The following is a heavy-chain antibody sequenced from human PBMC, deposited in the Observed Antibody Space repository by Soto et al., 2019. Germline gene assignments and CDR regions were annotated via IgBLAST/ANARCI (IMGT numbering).Heavy chain of an antibody. CDR3: VRGQWLARGEY. CDR2: INHSGST. D-gene: IGHD6-19*01. CDR1: GGSFSGFF. Sequence: QVQLQQWGAGLLKPSETLSLTCTVHGGSFSGFFWTWIRQPPGKGLEWIGEINHSGSTNYNPSLTSRVTISGDMSENQFSLRLTSVTAADTGVYYCVRGQWLARGEYWGQGTLVTVSS. V-gene: IGHV4-34*02. J-gene: IGHJ4*02.